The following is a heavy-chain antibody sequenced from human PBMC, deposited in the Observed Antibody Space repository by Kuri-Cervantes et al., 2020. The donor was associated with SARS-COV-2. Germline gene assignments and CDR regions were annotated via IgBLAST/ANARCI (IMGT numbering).Heavy chain of an antibody. V-gene: IGHV3-7*01. Sequence: GGSLRLSCAASGFPFDDFSMHWVRQAPGKGLEWVANIKQDGSEKYYVDSVKGRFTISRDNAKNSLSLQMNSLRAEDTAVYYCARGRDYDYVWGSYHFDYWGQGTLVTVSS. CDR3: ARGRDYDYVWGSYHFDY. CDR2: IKQDGSEK. D-gene: IGHD3-16*01. CDR1: GFPFDDFS. J-gene: IGHJ4*02.